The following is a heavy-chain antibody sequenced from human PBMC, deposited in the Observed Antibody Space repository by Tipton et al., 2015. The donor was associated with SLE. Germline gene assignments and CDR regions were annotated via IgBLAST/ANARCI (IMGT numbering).Heavy chain of an antibody. CDR2: IYYSGST. J-gene: IGHJ4*02. V-gene: IGHV4-59*12. CDR1: GGSINTYY. CDR3: ARDVTGDGLD. D-gene: IGHD3-16*01. Sequence: LRLSCTVSGGSINTYYWSWIRQPPGKGLEWIGYIYYSGSTYYNPSLKSRVTISVDTSKNQFSLKLSSVTAADTAVYYCARDVTGDGLDWSQGTLVTVSS.